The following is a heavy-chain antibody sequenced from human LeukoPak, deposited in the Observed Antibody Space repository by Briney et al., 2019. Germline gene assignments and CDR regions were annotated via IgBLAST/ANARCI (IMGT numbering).Heavy chain of an antibody. J-gene: IGHJ4*02. D-gene: IGHD6-13*01. CDR1: GYTFTSFD. CDR2: MNPNSGNT. CDR3: ARLPFTSNWYRDY. V-gene: IGHV1-8*01. Sequence: GASVKVSCKASGYTFTSFDINWVRQATGQGLEWMGWMNPNSGNTGYAQKFQGRVTMTRNTSISTAYMELSSLRSEDTAVYYCARLPFTSNWYRDYWGQGTLVTVSS.